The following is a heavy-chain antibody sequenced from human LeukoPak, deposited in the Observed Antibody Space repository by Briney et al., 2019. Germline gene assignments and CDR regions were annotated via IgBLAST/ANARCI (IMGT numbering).Heavy chain of an antibody. CDR2: ITFSSSHI. CDR1: GFTFSGYV. CDR3: AKYGIDRRVTSPPDY. Sequence: GGSLRLSCAASGFTFSGYVMTWVRQAPGKGLECVSSITFSSSHIYYADSVKGRFTISRDNSKNTLYLRMNSLRAEDTAVYYCAKYGIDRRVTSPPDYWGQGTLVTVSS. D-gene: IGHD2-2*01. V-gene: IGHV3-21*04. J-gene: IGHJ4*02.